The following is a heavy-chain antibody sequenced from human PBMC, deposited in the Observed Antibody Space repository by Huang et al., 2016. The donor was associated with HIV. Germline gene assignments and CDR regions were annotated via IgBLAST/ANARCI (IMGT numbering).Heavy chain of an antibody. CDR2: MYWDADE. Sequence: QITLKESGPSLVKPTQTLTLTCTFSGFSLNTIGEGVGWFRQPPGRALEGLALMYWDADERYSPSLQSRLTITKDTSKNQVVLTMTNMDPVDTATYYCSHRSQHGSRTSGSFDYWGQGTPVTVSS. J-gene: IGHJ4*02. CDR1: GFSLNTIGEG. CDR3: SHRSQHGSRTSGSFDY. D-gene: IGHD2-15*01. V-gene: IGHV2-5*02.